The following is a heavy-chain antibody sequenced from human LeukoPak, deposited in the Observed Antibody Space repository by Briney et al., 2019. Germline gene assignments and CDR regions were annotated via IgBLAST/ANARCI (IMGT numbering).Heavy chain of an antibody. CDR2: INPNSGVT. D-gene: IGHD7-27*01. CDR1: GYIFTDYY. CDR3: ARDRVGLGMNWFDP. Sequence: ASVKVSCKASGYIFTDYYMHWVRQAPGQGHEWMGWINPNSGVTNFAQKFQGRVTMTRDTSISTAYMELSRLRSDDTAVYFCARDRVGLGMNWFDPWGQGTLVTVSS. J-gene: IGHJ5*02. V-gene: IGHV1-2*02.